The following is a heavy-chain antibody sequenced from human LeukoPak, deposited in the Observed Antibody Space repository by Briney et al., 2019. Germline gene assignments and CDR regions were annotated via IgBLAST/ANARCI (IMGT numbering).Heavy chain of an antibody. CDR3: ARTRDGYNDY. V-gene: IGHV1-69*04. D-gene: IGHD5-24*01. CDR2: IIPILGIA. CDR1: GGTFSSYA. Sequence: GASVKVSCKASGGTFSSYAISWVRQAPGQGLEWMGRIIPILGIANYAQKFQGRVTITADKSTSTVYMELGSLRSEDTAVYYCARTRDGYNDYWGQGTLVTVSS. J-gene: IGHJ4*02.